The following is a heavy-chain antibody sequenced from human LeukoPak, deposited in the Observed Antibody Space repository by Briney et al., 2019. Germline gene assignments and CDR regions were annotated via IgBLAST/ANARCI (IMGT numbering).Heavy chain of an antibody. CDR1: GGSITSYY. CDR3: ARDMYYYGSGSYRFDY. J-gene: IGHJ4*02. Sequence: SETLSLTCTFSGGSITSYYWSWIRQPAGKGLEWIGRTHTSGSTNYNPSPKSRVTMSVDTSKNQFSLKLSSVTAADTAVYYCARDMYYYGSGSYRFDYWGQGTLVTVSS. CDR2: THTSGST. D-gene: IGHD3-10*01. V-gene: IGHV4-4*07.